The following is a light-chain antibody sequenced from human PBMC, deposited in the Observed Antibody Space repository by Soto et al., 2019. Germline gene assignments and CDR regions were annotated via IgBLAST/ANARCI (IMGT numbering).Light chain of an antibody. J-gene: IGKJ2*01. CDR3: QEAHTSGT. V-gene: IGKV1-39*01. CDR2: GGT. CDR1: QSIRGY. Sequence: DIQMTQSPSSLSASVGDRVTITCRASQSIRGYVSWYQQKSGKAPNLLIYGGTSLQSVVPSRFSGSGSGTGFTLTIGRLLPEDFATYFCQEAHTSGTFGQGTKLEV.